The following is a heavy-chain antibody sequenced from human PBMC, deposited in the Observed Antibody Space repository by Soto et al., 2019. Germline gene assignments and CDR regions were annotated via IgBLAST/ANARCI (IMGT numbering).Heavy chain of an antibody. D-gene: IGHD2-21*01. V-gene: IGHV4-39*02. CDR1: GASFSDANYY. CDR2: FYYDGRT. J-gene: IGHJ4*02. CDR3: APRYHIVVAPT. Sequence: SETLSLTCIVSGASFSDANYYWVWIRQPPGEGLEWIGSFYYDGRTYYNASLKSRVTISVDTSKNHFSLMLTSVTAADTAVYYCAPRYHIVVAPTWGQGTLVTVSS.